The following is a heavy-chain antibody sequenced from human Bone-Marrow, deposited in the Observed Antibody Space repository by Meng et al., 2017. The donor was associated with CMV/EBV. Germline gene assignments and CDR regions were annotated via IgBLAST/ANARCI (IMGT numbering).Heavy chain of an antibody. D-gene: IGHD6-13*01. J-gene: IGHJ6*01. Sequence: ASVKVSCKASGYTFTGYYMHWVRQAPGQGLEWMGCINPNSGGTNYAQKFQGRVTMTRDTSISTADMERGRLSPGATAVYYCARLLTVAAGTRGVGPGKTAQYGMDVWGQGTMVTGSS. V-gene: IGHV1-2*02. CDR1: GYTFTGYY. CDR3: ARLLTVAAGTRGVGPGKTAQYGMDV. CDR2: INPNSGGT.